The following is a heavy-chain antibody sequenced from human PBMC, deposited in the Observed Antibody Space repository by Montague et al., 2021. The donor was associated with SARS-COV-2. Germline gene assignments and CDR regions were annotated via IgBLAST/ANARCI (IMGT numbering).Heavy chain of an antibody. V-gene: IGHV4/OR15-8*01. Sequence: SETLSLTCVVFGEWIRGADWRTRRRKPRDQGMAYAGVIYHTRSTKYKPSLKSRVSMSVDKSWNQFSLRLTSVTAADTAIYYCARKGSGRSDLAYWGQGTLVTVSS. CDR3: ARKGSGRSDLAY. CDR2: IYHTRST. D-gene: IGHD1-26*01. J-gene: IGHJ4*02. CDR1: GEWIRGADW.